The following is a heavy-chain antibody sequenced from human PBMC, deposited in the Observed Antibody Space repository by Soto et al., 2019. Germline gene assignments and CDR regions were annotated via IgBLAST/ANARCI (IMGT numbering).Heavy chain of an antibody. Sequence: PSETLSLTCTVSGSSITSYYWNWIRQPPGKGLEWIGYVFSSGNTYYNPSLKSRVTLSVDTSKSQFSLNLTSVTAADTAVYYCARAPSDGWHMGRFDYWGQGILVTVSS. CDR2: VFSSGNT. J-gene: IGHJ4*02. D-gene: IGHD6-19*01. V-gene: IGHV4-59*01. CDR3: ARAPSDGWHMGRFDY. CDR1: GSSITSYY.